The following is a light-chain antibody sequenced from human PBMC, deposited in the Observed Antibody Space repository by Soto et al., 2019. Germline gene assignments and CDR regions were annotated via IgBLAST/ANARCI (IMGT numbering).Light chain of an antibody. CDR3: QVWDSSSDHPWV. Sequence: SYELTQPPSVSVAPGKTARITCGGNNIGSKSVHWYQQKPGQAPVLVIYYDSDRPSGIPERFSGSNSGNTATLTIGRVEAGDEADYYCQVWDSSSDHPWVFGGGTKLTVL. CDR1: NIGSKS. J-gene: IGLJ3*02. V-gene: IGLV3-21*04. CDR2: YDS.